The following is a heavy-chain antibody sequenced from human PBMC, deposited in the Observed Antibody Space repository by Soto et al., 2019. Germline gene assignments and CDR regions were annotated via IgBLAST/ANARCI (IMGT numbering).Heavy chain of an antibody. Sequence: ASVKVSCKASGYTFTSYGVSWVRQAPGQGLEWMGWISAYNGNTNYAQELQGRVTMTTDTSTSTAYMELRSLRSDDTAVYYCARDCSSTSCPFYYYYYGMDVWGQGTTVTVTS. D-gene: IGHD2-2*01. CDR2: ISAYNGNT. CDR3: ARDCSSTSCPFYYYYYGMDV. V-gene: IGHV1-18*01. CDR1: GYTFTSYG. J-gene: IGHJ6*02.